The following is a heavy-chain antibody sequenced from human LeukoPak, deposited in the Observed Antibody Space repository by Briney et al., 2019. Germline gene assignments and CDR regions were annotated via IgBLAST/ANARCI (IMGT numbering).Heavy chain of an antibody. CDR1: GGSFSGYY. J-gene: IGHJ4*02. CDR3: ASGGYSGYDTPPFDY. Sequence: PSETLSLTCAVYGGSFSGYYWSWIRQPPGKGLEWIGYIYYSGSTNYNPSLKSRVTISVDTSKNQFSLKLSSVTAADTAVYYCASGGYSGYDTPPFDYWGQGTLVTVSS. D-gene: IGHD5-12*01. CDR2: IYYSGST. V-gene: IGHV4-59*01.